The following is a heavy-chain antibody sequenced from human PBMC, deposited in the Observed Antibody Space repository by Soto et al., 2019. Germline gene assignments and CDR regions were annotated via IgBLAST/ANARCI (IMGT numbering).Heavy chain of an antibody. J-gene: IGHJ6*02. CDR1: GGTFSSYA. D-gene: IGHD4-17*01. CDR2: IIPIFGTA. Sequence: QVQLVQSGAEVKKPGSSVKVSCNASGGTFSSYAISWVRQAPGQGLEWMGGIIPIFGTANYAHKFQGRVTITVDESTSTAYMELSRLRSEDTAVYYCARGGRDYGEYVGPHYYSYGMEVWGQGTTVTVSS. V-gene: IGHV1-69*01. CDR3: ARGGRDYGEYVGPHYYSYGMEV.